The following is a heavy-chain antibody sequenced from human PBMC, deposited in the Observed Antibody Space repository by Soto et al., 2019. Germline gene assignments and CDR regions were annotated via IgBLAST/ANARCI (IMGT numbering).Heavy chain of an antibody. D-gene: IGHD1-1*01. CDR2: IKQDGSEQ. J-gene: IGHJ2*01. V-gene: IGHV3-7*04. CDR1: GFTFTDYW. CDR3: ARDRWGSTLADL. Sequence: EVQLVESGGGLVQPGGSLRLSCTASGFTFTDYWMNWVRRTPGKGLEWVANIKQDGSEQYYVDSVRGRFTISRDNAKNSLYLQMNSLRAEDTAVYYCARDRWGSTLADLWGRGTLVTVSS.